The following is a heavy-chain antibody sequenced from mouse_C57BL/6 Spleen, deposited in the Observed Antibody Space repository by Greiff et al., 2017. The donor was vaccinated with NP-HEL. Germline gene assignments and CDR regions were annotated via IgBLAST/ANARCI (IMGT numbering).Heavy chain of an antibody. CDR3: AREEDDYDVDY. V-gene: IGHV1-82*01. CDR2: IYPGDGDT. Sequence: QVQLKESGPELVKPGASVKISCKASGYAFSSSWMNWVKQRPGKGLEWIGRIYPGDGDTNYNGKFKGKATLTADKSSSTAYMQLSSLTSEDSAVYFCAREEDDYDVDYWGQGTTLTVSS. D-gene: IGHD2-4*01. J-gene: IGHJ2*01. CDR1: GYAFSSSW.